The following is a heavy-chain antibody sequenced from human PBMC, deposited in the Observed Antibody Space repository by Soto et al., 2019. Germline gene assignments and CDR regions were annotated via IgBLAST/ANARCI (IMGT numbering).Heavy chain of an antibody. J-gene: IGHJ4*02. CDR3: IKMGRGYFNL. Sequence: EVQLVESGGGLVKPGGSLRLSCVASGFTLSDAWMTWVRQAPGKGLEWVGRIASKPDGGSTDFAASVRARFTISRDDSGDTLFLQMNSLKTDDTAVYYGIKMGRGYFNLWGQGTLVTVSS. D-gene: IGHD3-10*01. CDR2: IASKPDGGST. CDR1: GFTLSDAW. V-gene: IGHV3-15*04.